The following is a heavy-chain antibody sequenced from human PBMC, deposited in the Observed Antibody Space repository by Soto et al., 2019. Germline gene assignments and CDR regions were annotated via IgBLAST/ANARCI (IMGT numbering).Heavy chain of an antibody. CDR3: ARVRYSSGSYYFDY. V-gene: IGHV3-33*01. CDR2: IWYDGSNK. CDR1: GFTFSSYG. Sequence: QVQLVESGGGVVQPGRSLRLSCAASGFTFSSYGMHWVRQAPGKGLEWVAVIWYDGSNKYYADSVKGRFTISRDNSKNTLYLQMNSLRAEDTAVYYCARVRYSSGSYYFDYWGQGTLVTVSS. J-gene: IGHJ4*02. D-gene: IGHD6-19*01.